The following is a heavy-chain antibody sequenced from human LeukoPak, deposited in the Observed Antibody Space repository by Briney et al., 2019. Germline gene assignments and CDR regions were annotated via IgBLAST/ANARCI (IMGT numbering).Heavy chain of an antibody. CDR2: IHQDGNDK. Sequence: GGSLRLSCAASGLTFRNYWMSWVRKAPGKGLEWGANIHQDGNDKYYVDSVKGRFTISRDNAKSSLSLQMNSLRVDDTAVYYCVSGEYSSGWWFYDYWGQGTLVTVSS. D-gene: IGHD6-19*01. V-gene: IGHV3-7*01. CDR3: VSGEYSSGWWFYDY. J-gene: IGHJ4*02. CDR1: GLTFRNYW.